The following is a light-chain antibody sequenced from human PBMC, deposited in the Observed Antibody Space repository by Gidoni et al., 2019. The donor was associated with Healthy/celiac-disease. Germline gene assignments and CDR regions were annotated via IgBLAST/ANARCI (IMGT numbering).Light chain of an antibody. CDR2: GAS. CDR3: PQYNNWPRT. J-gene: IGKJ1*01. Sequence: EIVMTQSPATLSVSPGERATRSCRASQSVSSNLAWYQQKPGQAPRLLIYGASTRATGIPARFSGSGSGTEFTLTISSLQSEDFAVYYCPQYNNWPRTFGQGTKVEIK. CDR1: QSVSSN. V-gene: IGKV3-15*01.